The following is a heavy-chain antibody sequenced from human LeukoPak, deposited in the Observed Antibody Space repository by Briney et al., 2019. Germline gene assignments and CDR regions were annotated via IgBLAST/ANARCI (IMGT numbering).Heavy chain of an antibody. CDR2: ISSSGSTI. Sequence: LSLTCTVSGGSVNSGDYYWVWIRQAPGKGLEWVSYISSSGSTIYYADSVKGRFTISRDNAKNSLYLQMNSLRAEDTAVYYCASPYPSFDYWGQGTLVTVSS. J-gene: IGHJ4*02. CDR1: GGSVNSGDYY. CDR3: ASPYPSFDY. V-gene: IGHV3-11*04.